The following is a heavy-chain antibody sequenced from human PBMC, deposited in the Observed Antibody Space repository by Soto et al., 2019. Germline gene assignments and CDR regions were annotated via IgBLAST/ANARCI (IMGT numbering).Heavy chain of an antibody. Sequence: QVQLVQSGAEMKTPGASVKVSCKASGYTFTSYGINWVRQAPGQGLEWMGWISAYNGNTNYAQKVQGRVTMTTDTSTSTAYMELRSLRSDGTAVYYCARPGYSFGWDDAFDIWGQGTMVTVSS. J-gene: IGHJ3*02. CDR1: GYTFTSYG. V-gene: IGHV1-18*04. CDR2: ISAYNGNT. D-gene: IGHD5-18*01. CDR3: ARPGYSFGWDDAFDI.